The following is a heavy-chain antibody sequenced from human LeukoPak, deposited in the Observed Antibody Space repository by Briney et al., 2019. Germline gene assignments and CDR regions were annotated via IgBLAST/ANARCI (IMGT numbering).Heavy chain of an antibody. J-gene: IGHJ6*04. D-gene: IGHD2-2*01. Sequence: SETLSLTCTVSGGSISSYYWSWIWQPPGKGLEWIGYIYYSGSTNYNPSLKSRVTISVDTSKNQFSLKLSSVTAADTAVYYCASSVGYCSSTSCPKSYYYGMDVWGKGTTVTVSS. CDR1: GGSISSYY. CDR3: ASSVGYCSSTSCPKSYYYGMDV. V-gene: IGHV4-59*01. CDR2: IYYSGST.